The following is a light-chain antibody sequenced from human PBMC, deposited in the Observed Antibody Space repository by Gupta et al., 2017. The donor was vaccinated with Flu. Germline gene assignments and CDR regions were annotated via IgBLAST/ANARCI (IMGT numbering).Light chain of an antibody. J-gene: IGKJ1*01. V-gene: IGKV1-5*03. CDR1: HFIGDW. CDR2: RAS. Sequence: DIQMTQSPSILSASIGDKVTITCRASHFIGDWLAWYQQKPGNAPKLLISRASRLETGVPSRFSGSGSGTEFTLTSSGRQPGDYATYYVQQDNRFYTFGQGTKVEI. CDR3: QQDNRFYT.